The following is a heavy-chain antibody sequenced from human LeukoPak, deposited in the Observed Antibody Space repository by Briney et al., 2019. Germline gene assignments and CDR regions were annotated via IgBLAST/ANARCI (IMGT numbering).Heavy chain of an antibody. Sequence: GASVKVSCKASGYTFTSYGISWVRQAPGQGLEWMGWISVYNGNTNYAQKLQGRVTMTTDTSTSTAYMELRSLRSDDTAVYYCARVPDGWELLFPPYYYYYYGMDVWGQGTTVTVSS. J-gene: IGHJ6*02. V-gene: IGHV1-18*01. CDR2: ISVYNGNT. D-gene: IGHD1-26*01. CDR3: ARVPDGWELLFPPYYYYYYGMDV. CDR1: GYTFTSYG.